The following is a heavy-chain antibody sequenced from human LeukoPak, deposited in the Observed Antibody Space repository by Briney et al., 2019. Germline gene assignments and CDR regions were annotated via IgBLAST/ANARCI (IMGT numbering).Heavy chain of an antibody. J-gene: IGHJ4*02. V-gene: IGHV4-4*07. Sequence: PSETLSLTCTVSGGSISSYFWSWIRQPAGKGLEWIGRIYTSGSTNYNPSLKSRVTISADKSTNQFSLKLSSVTAADMAVYYCARDRFGDLNYFDYWGQGTLVTVSS. CDR1: GGSISSYF. CDR3: ARDRFGDLNYFDY. CDR2: IYTSGST. D-gene: IGHD3-3*01.